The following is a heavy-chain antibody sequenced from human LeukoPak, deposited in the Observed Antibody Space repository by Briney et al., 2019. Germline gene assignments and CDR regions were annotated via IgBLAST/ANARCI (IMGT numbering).Heavy chain of an antibody. CDR3: ARGDTSS. J-gene: IGHJ4*02. V-gene: IGHV3-48*04. CDR1: GFIFSNAW. D-gene: IGHD2-2*01. Sequence: PGGSLRLSCAGSGFIFSNAWMSWVRQAPGKGLEWVSYISSSSSTIYYADSVKGRFTISRDNAKNSLYLQMNSLRAEDTAVYYCARGDTSSWGQGTLVTVSS. CDR2: ISSSSSTI.